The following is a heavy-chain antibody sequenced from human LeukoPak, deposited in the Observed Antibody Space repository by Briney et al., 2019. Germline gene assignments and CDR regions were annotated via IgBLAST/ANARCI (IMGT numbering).Heavy chain of an antibody. V-gene: IGHV1-18*01. J-gene: IGHJ4*02. CDR2: ISAYNGNT. CDR3: ARPLSSGWYQYHFDY. CDR1: GYTFTSYG. Sequence: ASVKVSCKASGYTFTSYGISWVRQAPGQGLEWMGWISAYNGNTNYAQKLQGRVTMTTDTSTSTAYMELRSLRSDDTAVYYCARPLSSGWYQYHFDYWGQGTLVTVSS. D-gene: IGHD6-19*01.